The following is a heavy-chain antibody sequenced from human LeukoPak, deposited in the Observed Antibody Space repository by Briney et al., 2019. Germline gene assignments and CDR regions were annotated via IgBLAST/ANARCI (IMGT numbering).Heavy chain of an antibody. D-gene: IGHD2-15*01. CDR1: GFTFSSYW. CDR2: IKQDGSEK. CDR3: AVDIVVVVAAWDYMDV. V-gene: IGHV3-7*01. J-gene: IGHJ6*03. Sequence: GGSLRLSCAASGFTFSSYWMSWVRQAPGKGLEWVANIKQDGSEKYYVDSVKGRFTISRGNAKNSLYLQMNSLRAEDTAVYYCAVDIVVVVAAWDYMDVWGKGTTVTVSS.